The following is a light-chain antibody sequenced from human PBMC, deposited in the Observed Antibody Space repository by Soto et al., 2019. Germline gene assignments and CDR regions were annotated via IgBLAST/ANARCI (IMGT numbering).Light chain of an antibody. Sequence: QSALTQPRSVSGSPGQSVIISCTGTSSDVGGYDFVSWYQQHPGKAPKLMIFDVTKRPSGVPDRFSGSKSGNTASLAISGLQAEDEADYYCQSYDSSLSGYVFGTGTKVTVL. CDR3: QSYDSSLSGYV. CDR2: DVT. V-gene: IGLV2-11*01. J-gene: IGLJ1*01. CDR1: SSDVGGYDF.